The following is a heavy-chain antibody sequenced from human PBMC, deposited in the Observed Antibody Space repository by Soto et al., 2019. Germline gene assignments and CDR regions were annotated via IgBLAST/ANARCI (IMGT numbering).Heavy chain of an antibody. CDR3: VRDPAEYSSSRPLYYFDY. CDR2: ISSSSSYI. CDR1: GFTFSSYS. D-gene: IGHD6-6*01. V-gene: IGHV3-21*01. J-gene: IGHJ4*02. Sequence: GGSLRLSCAASGFTFSSYSMNWVRQAPGKGLEWVSSISSSSSYIYYADSVKGRFTISRDNAKNSLYLQMNSLRAEDTAVYYCVRDPAEYSSSRPLYYFDYWGQGTLVTVSS.